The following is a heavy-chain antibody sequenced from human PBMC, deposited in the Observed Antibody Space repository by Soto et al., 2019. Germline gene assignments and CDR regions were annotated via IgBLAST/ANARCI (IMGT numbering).Heavy chain of an antibody. CDR3: ARGTGTFDY. J-gene: IGHJ4*02. CDR2: IWYDGSNK. CDR1: GFTFSGYG. V-gene: IGHV3-33*01. Sequence: QVQLVESGGGVVQPGRSLRLSCAASGFTFSGYGMHWVRQAPGKGLEWVAVIWYDGSNKYYADSVKGRFTISRDNSKNTLYLQMNSLRAEDTAVYYCARGTGTFDYWGQGTLVTVSS. D-gene: IGHD6-13*01.